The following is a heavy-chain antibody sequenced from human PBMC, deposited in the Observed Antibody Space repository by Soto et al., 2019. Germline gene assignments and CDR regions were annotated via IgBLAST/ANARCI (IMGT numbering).Heavy chain of an antibody. CDR1: GGSISSGGYY. Sequence: PSETLSLTCTVSGGSISSGGYYWSWIRQHPGKGLEWIGYIYYSGGTYYNPSLKSRVTISVDTSKNQFSLKLSSVTAADTAVYYCARWDDYGSGSYWHRQYWGQGTLVTVSS. V-gene: IGHV4-31*03. CDR3: ARWDDYGSGSYWHRQY. CDR2: IYYSGGT. J-gene: IGHJ4*02. D-gene: IGHD3-10*01.